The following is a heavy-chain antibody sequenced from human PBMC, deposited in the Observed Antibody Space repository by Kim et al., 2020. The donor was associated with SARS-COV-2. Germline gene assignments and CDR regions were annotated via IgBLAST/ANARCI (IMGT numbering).Heavy chain of an antibody. J-gene: IGHJ4*02. D-gene: IGHD6-13*01. V-gene: IGHV4-34*01. Sequence: PSLKSRVTISVDTSKNQFSLKLSSVTAADTAVYYCARSKPGIAAAGLDYWGQGTLVTVSS. CDR3: ARSKPGIAAAGLDY.